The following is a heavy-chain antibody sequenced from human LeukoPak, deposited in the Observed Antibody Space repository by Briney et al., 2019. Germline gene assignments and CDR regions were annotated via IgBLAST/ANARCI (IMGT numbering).Heavy chain of an antibody. CDR3: GNAGGGWETLPSDY. D-gene: IGHD1-26*01. J-gene: IGHJ4*02. CDR2: ISWNSGNI. V-gene: IGHV3-9*01. CDR1: GVTFDDYA. Sequence: GGSLRLSCAASGVTFDDYAMHWVRQAPGKGLEWVSGISWNSGNIGYADSVKGRFTIFRENAKNSLYLQMNSLRREDTALYYCGNAGGGWETLPSDYWGQGTLVTVSS.